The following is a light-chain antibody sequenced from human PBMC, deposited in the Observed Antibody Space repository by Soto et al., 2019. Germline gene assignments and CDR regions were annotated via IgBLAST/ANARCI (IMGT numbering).Light chain of an antibody. CDR1: SSDVGGYNY. J-gene: IGLJ1*01. CDR3: TSYAGSNNLGV. CDR2: EVT. V-gene: IGLV2-8*01. Sequence: QSVLTQPPSASGSPGQSVTISCTGTSSDVGGYNYVSWYQQHPSKAPKVIIYEVTKRPSGVPDRFSGSKSGNTASLTVSGLQAEDEADYYCTSYAGSNNLGVFGTGTKVTVL.